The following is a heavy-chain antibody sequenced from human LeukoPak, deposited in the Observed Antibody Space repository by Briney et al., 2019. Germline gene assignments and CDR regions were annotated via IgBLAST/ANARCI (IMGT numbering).Heavy chain of an antibody. CDR3: GRGHWGLDY. V-gene: IGHV3-11*04. Sequence: SGGSLRLSCAASGFTFSDSYMTWIRQAPGKGLEWVSYISNSGSSIYYADSVKGRFTTSRDNAKSSLYLQMNSLRAEDTAVYYCGRGHWGLDYWGQGTLVTVSS. J-gene: IGHJ4*02. CDR2: ISNSGSSI. CDR1: GFTFSDSY. D-gene: IGHD7-27*01.